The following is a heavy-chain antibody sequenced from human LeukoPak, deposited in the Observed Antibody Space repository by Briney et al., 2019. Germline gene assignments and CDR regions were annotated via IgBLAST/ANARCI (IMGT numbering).Heavy chain of an antibody. CDR1: GFTFSSYA. CDR2: ISGSGGST. CDR3: AKASYSSSWYEYFQH. D-gene: IGHD6-13*01. V-gene: IGHV3-23*01. Sequence: PGGSLRLSCAASGFTFSSYAMSWVRQAPGKGLEWVSAISGSGGSTYYADSVKGRFTISRDNSKNTLYLQMNSLRAEDTAVYYCAKASYSSSWYEYFQHWGQGTLVTVSS. J-gene: IGHJ1*01.